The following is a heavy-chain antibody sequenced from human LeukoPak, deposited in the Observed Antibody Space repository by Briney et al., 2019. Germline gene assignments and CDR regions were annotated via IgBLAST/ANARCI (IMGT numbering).Heavy chain of an antibody. J-gene: IGHJ2*01. V-gene: IGHV4-59*01. CDR1: GGSIRNYY. CDR3: ARHAYSNYEHWYFDL. CDR2: ISDSGRT. Sequence: SETLSLTCTVSGGSIRNYYWSWIRQSPGRGLEWIGDISDSGRTSYNPSLMSRVTISVDTSKNQFSLKVNSVTAADTAVYYCARHAYSNYEHWYFDLWGRSTLVTVSS. D-gene: IGHD4-11*01.